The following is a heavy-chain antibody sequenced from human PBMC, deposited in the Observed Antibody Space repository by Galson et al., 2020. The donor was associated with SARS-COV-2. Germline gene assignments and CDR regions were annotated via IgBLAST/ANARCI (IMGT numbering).Heavy chain of an antibody. CDR3: ARILPSGYYDH. Sequence: GGSLRLSCTASGFTFRGYWMTWVRQPPGRGLEWVAYINRDGTQEDYVNSARGRFTISRDNVESSVYLQMNSLRAEDTAVCYCARILPSGYYDHWGQGTLVTVSS. CDR1: GFTFRGYW. J-gene: IGHJ4*02. CDR2: INRDGTQE. D-gene: IGHD1-1*01. V-gene: IGHV3-7*01.